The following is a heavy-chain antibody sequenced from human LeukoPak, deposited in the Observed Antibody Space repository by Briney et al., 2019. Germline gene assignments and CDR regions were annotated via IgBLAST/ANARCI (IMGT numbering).Heavy chain of an antibody. J-gene: IGHJ4*02. D-gene: IGHD3-22*01. CDR1: GFTFRSYW. CDR2: ISPDGSEK. Sequence: GGSLRLSCAASGFTFRSYWMNWVRQAPGQGLEWVANISPDGSEKNYVDSVKGHFTTSRDNAKNSLYLQMNSLRAEDTAVYYCARGFNYDSSGYYYRLYYFDYWGQGTLVTVSS. V-gene: IGHV3-7*04. CDR3: ARGFNYDSSGYYYRLYYFDY.